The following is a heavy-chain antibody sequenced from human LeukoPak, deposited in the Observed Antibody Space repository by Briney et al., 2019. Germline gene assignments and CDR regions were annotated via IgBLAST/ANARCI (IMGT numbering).Heavy chain of an antibody. V-gene: IGHV3-11*01. CDR2: ISSGGSTI. D-gene: IGHD5-18*01. CDR1: EFTFSDYY. Sequence: GGSLRLSWAASEFTFSDYYMTWIRQAPGKGLEWVSYISSGGSTIYYADSVKGRFTISRDNAKNSLYLQMNSLRAGDTAVCYCARVGTAMVFYYYHYMDVWGKGTTVTVSS. J-gene: IGHJ6*03. CDR3: ARVGTAMVFYYYHYMDV.